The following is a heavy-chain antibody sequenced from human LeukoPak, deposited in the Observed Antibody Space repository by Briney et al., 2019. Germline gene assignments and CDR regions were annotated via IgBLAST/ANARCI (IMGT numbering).Heavy chain of an antibody. V-gene: IGHV3-23*01. D-gene: IGHD2-2*01. J-gene: IGHJ4*02. CDR2: ISGSGGST. Sequence: GGSLRLSCAASGFTFSDYAMSWVRQDPGKGLEWVSAISGSGGSTYYADSVKGRFTISRDNSKNTLYLQMNSLRAEDTAVYYCATVFSSSNEFFDYWGQGALVTVSS. CDR1: GFTFSDYA. CDR3: ATVFSSSNEFFDY.